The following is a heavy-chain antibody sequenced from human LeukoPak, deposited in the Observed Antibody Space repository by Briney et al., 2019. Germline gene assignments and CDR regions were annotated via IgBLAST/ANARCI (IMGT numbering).Heavy chain of an antibody. D-gene: IGHD4/OR15-4a*01. CDR1: GFTFSVYY. V-gene: IGHV3-11*01. CDR3: ARRAGAYSHPYDY. Sequence: GGSLRLSCAASGFTFSVYYMNWIRQAPGKGLEWVSYISSNGNTIYEADSVKGRFTISRDNSKNTLYLQMNSLRAEDTAVYYCARRAGAYSHPYDYWGQGTLVTVSS. J-gene: IGHJ4*02. CDR2: ISSNGNTI.